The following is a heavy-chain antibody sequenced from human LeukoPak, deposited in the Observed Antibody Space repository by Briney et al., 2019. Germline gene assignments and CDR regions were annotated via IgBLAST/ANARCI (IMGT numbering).Heavy chain of an antibody. D-gene: IGHD6-13*01. CDR2: IDPSSTYI. CDR1: RFTFSSYT. V-gene: IGHV3-21*01. Sequence: GGSLRLSCSASRFTFSSYTMNWVRQAPGKGLEWVSSIDPSSTYIYYADSVKGRFTISRDNAQNSLYLQMNSLRAEDTAVYYCATNTYSSSWLADQDFDYWGQGTLVTVSS. J-gene: IGHJ4*02. CDR3: ATNTYSSSWLADQDFDY.